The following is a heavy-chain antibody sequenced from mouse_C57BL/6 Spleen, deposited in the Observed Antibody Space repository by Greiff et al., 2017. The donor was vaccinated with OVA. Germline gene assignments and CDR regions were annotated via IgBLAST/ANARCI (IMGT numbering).Heavy chain of an antibody. D-gene: IGHD1-1*01. CDR2: IWSDGST. V-gene: IGHV2-6-1*01. J-gene: IGHJ1*03. CDR1: GFSLTSYG. CDR3: ARHYYGSSYGYFDV. Sequence: VQVVESGPGLVAPSQSLSITCTVSGFSLTSYGVHWVRQPPGKGLEWLVVIWSDGSTTYNSALKSRMSISKDNSKSQVFLKMNSLQTDDTAMYYCARHYYGSSYGYFDVWGTGTTVTVSS.